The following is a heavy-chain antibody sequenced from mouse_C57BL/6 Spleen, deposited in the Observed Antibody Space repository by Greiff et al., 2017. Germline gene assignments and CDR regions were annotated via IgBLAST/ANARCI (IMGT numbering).Heavy chain of an antibody. CDR2: IDPENGDT. CDR1: GFNIKDAY. Sequence: EVKLMESGAELVRPGASVKLSCTASGFNIKDAYMHWVKQRPEQGLEWIGWIDPENGDTEYASKFQGKATITADTSSNTAYLQLSSLTSEDTAVYYCTTRLQDAMDYWGQGTSVTVSS. V-gene: IGHV14-4*01. J-gene: IGHJ4*01. D-gene: IGHD2-4*01. CDR3: TTRLQDAMDY.